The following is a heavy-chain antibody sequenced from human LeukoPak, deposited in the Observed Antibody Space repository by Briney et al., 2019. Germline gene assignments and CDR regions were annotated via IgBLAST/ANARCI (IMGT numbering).Heavy chain of an antibody. CDR1: GFTFSSYS. CDR2: IKQDGSEK. V-gene: IGHV3-7*01. D-gene: IGHD5-12*01. J-gene: IGHJ4*02. CDR3: ARAIVDIVAEYYFDY. Sequence: PGGSLRLSCAASGFTFSSYSMNWVRQAPGKGLEWVANIKQDGSEKYYVDSVKGRFTISRDNAKNSLYLQMNSLRAEDTAVYYCARAIVDIVAEYYFDYWGQGTLVTVSS.